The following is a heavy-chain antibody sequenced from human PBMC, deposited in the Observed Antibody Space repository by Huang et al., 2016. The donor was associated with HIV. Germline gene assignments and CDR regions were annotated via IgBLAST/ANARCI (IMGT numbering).Heavy chain of an antibody. V-gene: IGHV4-39*01. J-gene: IGHJ2*01. CDR1: GGSINTGRYY. CDR2: LYYTGRM. D-gene: IGHD3-3*01. CDR3: ARNHDFWRGRMFAISYFDV. Sequence: QMRFQESGPGLVKPSGTLSLTCNVSGGSINTGRYYWGWIRQPPGKGLEWVGSLYYTGRMHYDLYIKARLTMSADTAKNQFALNLSAVTAADTAIYYCARNHDFWRGRMFAISYFDVWGRGTLVTVAS.